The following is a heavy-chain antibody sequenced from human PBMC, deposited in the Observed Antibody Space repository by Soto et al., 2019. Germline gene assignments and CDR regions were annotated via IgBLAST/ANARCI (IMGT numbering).Heavy chain of an antibody. D-gene: IGHD6-19*01. J-gene: IGHJ4*02. Sequence: EVQLLESEGGQVQPGGSLSLSCVGSGFFFSSYTMTWVRQAPGKGLEWVSSFSATSENTYYADSVRGRFTISRDNSKNTLFLQMNSLTAEDTAMYYCAKARDQQWVRLPFDYWGQGILVIVSS. CDR1: GFFFSSYT. V-gene: IGHV3-23*01. CDR2: FSATSENT. CDR3: AKARDQQWVRLPFDY.